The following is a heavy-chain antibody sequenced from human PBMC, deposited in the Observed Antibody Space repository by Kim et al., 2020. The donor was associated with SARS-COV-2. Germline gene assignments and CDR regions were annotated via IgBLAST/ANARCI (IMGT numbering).Heavy chain of an antibody. CDR2: IYSGGST. J-gene: IGHJ6*02. Sequence: GGSLRLSCAASGFTVSSNYMSWVRQAPGKGLEWVSVIYSGGSTYYADSVKGRFTISRDNSKNTLYLQMNSLRAEDTAVYYCARTGVRGSNRRLDVWGQGTTVTVSS. D-gene: IGHD3-10*01. CDR3: ARTGVRGSNRRLDV. V-gene: IGHV3-53*01. CDR1: GFTVSSNY.